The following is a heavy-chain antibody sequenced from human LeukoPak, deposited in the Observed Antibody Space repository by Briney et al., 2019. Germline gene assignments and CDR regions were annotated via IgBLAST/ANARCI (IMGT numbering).Heavy chain of an antibody. CDR3: ARAGRYYDFWSGYSAPTWFDP. CDR2: IYYSGST. V-gene: IGHV4-59*01. J-gene: IGHJ5*02. CDR1: GGSISSYY. Sequence: SETLSLTCTVSGGSISSYYWSWIRQPPGKGLVWIGYIYYSGSTNYNPSLKSRVTISVDTSKNQFSLKLSSVTAADTAVYYCARAGRYYDFWSGYSAPTWFDPWGQGTLVTVSS. D-gene: IGHD3-3*01.